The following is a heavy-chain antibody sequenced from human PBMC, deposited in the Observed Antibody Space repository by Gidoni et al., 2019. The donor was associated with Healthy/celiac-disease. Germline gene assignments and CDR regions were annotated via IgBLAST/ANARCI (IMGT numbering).Heavy chain of an antibody. Sequence: QLQLQESGPGLVKPSETLSLTCTVSGGSISSSSYYWGWIRQPPGKGLEWIGSIYYSGSTYYNPSLKSRVTISVDTSKNQFSLKLSSVTAADTAVYYCARQWRKQWLVLPFDYWGQGTLVTVSS. V-gene: IGHV4-39*01. D-gene: IGHD6-19*01. J-gene: IGHJ4*02. CDR2: IYYSGST. CDR1: GGSISSSSYY. CDR3: ARQWRKQWLVLPFDY.